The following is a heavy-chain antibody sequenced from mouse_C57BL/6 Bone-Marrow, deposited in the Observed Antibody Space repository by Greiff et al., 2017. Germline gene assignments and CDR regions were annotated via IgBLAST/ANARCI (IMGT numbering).Heavy chain of an antibody. V-gene: IGHV1-54*01. Sequence: QVQLQQSGAELVRPGTSVKVSCKASGYAFTNYLIEWVKQRPGQGLEWIGVINPGSGGTNYNEKFKGKATLTADKYSSTAYMQLSSLTSEDSAVYFCARKAGYFDYWCQGTTLTVSS. J-gene: IGHJ2*01. CDR2: INPGSGGT. CDR3: ARKAGYFDY. D-gene: IGHD3-2*02. CDR1: GYAFTNYL.